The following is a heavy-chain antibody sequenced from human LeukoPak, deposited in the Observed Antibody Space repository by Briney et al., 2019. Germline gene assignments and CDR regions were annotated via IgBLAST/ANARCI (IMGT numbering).Heavy chain of an antibody. D-gene: IGHD3-3*01. CDR3: ATSHVLRFLEWLSPGRYYYYGMDV. Sequence: PGGSLRLSCAASGFTFSSYAMSWVRQAPGKGLEWVSAISGSGGSTYYADSVKGRFTISRDNSKNTLYLQMNSLRAEDTAVYYCATSHVLRFLEWLSPGRYYYYGMDVWGQGTTATVSS. CDR2: ISGSGGST. V-gene: IGHV3-23*01. J-gene: IGHJ6*02. CDR1: GFTFSSYA.